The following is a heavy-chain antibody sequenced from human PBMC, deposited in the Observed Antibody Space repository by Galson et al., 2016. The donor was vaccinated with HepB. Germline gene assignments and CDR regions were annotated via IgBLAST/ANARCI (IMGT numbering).Heavy chain of an antibody. D-gene: IGHD3-3*01. CDR3: ARTGPYDFWSGPRIYWYFDL. J-gene: IGHJ2*01. CDR2: IYYSGST. V-gene: IGHV4-39*01. CDR1: GGSISGSTYY. Sequence: SETLSLTCTVSGGSISGSTYYWGWIRQPPGKGLEWIGSIYYSGSTYYNPALKSRVTISVDTSKNQFSLKLRSVIAADTAVYYCARTGPYDFWSGPRIYWYFDLWGRATLVTVSS.